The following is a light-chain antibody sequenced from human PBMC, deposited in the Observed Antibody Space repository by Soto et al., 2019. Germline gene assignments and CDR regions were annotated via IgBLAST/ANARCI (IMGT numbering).Light chain of an antibody. V-gene: IGKV4-1*01. Sequence: DIVMTQSPDSLAVSLGERATINCKSSLSLLYSSDNKNYLAWYQQKPGQPPKLLLYWASTRESGVPDRFSGSGSGTDFTLTISSLQAEDVAVYYCQQFYSPRTFGQGTKVEI. CDR2: WAS. CDR1: LSLLYSSDNKNY. J-gene: IGKJ1*01. CDR3: QQFYSPRT.